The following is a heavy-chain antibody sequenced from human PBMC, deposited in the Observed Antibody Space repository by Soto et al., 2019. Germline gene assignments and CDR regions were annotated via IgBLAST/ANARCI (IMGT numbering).Heavy chain of an antibody. V-gene: IGHV1-3*01. D-gene: IGHD6-19*01. CDR2: INAGNGNT. J-gene: IGHJ3*02. Sequence: EASVKVSCKASGYTFTSYAMHWVRQAPGQRLEWMGWINAGNGNTKYSQKFQGRVTITRDTSASTAYMELSSLRSEDTAVYYCARDLGQWLPTWAFDIWGQGTMVTVSS. CDR1: GYTFTSYA. CDR3: ARDLGQWLPTWAFDI.